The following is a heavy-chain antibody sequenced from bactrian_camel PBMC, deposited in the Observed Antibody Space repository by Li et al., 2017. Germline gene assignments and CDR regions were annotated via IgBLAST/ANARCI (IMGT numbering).Heavy chain of an antibody. V-gene: IGHV3S26*01. J-gene: IGHJ4*01. CDR1: GYTYNRNC. Sequence: VQLVESGGGSVQAGGSLRLSCAASGYTYNRNCMAWFRQAPDKQREGVAAFENGRAVYANSVQGRFTISKDAGVSTLYLQMDSLKPEDTSMYYCAVARYATTWCLMPISVNYRGEGTQVTVS. D-gene: IGHD7*01. CDR3: AVARYATTWCLMPISVNY. CDR2: FENGRA.